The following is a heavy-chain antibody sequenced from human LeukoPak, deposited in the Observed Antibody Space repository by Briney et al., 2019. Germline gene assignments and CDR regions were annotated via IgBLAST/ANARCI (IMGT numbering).Heavy chain of an antibody. CDR3: ATAPYSGSYHSPFDY. V-gene: IGHV1-69*13. D-gene: IGHD1-26*01. Sequence: SVKVSCKASGGTFSSYAISWVRQAPGQGLEWMGGIIPIFGTANYAQKFQGRVTITADESTSTAYMELSSLRSEDTAVYYCATAPYSGSYHSPFDYWGQGTLVTVSS. CDR1: GGTFSSYA. CDR2: IIPIFGTA. J-gene: IGHJ4*02.